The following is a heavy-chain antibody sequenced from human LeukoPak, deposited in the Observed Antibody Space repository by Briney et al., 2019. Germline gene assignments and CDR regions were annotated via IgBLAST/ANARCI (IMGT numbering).Heavy chain of an antibody. J-gene: IGHJ4*02. CDR3: AREETRITMLRGVTYFEY. D-gene: IGHD3-10*01. CDR1: GFTLDDYG. CDR2: ISWNGGST. Sequence: TGGSLRLSCAASGFTLDDYGMSWVRQAPGKGLEWVSFISWNGGSTGYADSVKGRFTISRDNAKNSLYLQMSSLRAEDTALYYCAREETRITMLRGVTYFEYWGQGTLVTVSS. V-gene: IGHV3-20*04.